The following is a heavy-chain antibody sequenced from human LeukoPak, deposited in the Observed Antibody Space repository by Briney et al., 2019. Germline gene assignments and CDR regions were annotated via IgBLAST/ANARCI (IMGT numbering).Heavy chain of an antibody. V-gene: IGHV4-59*01. CDR1: GGSISSYY. Sequence: PSETLSLTCNVSGGSISSYYWSWIRHPPGDGLEWIGYIYYSGSTNYNPSLQSRVTISVDTSKNQFSLKLSSVTAADTAVYYCARAPSVPRGGAFDIWGQGTMVTVSS. CDR2: IYYSGST. J-gene: IGHJ3*02. D-gene: IGHD2-15*01. CDR3: ARAPSVPRGGAFDI.